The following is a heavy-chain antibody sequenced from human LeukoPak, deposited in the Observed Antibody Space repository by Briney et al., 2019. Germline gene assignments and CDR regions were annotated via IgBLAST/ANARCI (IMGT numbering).Heavy chain of an antibody. CDR2: IYSGGTT. J-gene: IGHJ4*02. V-gene: IGHV3-53*01. CDR3: ARGEGELSRGYSKYYFDY. CDR1: VFTLSSNY. D-gene: IGHD3-22*01. Sequence: GGSLRLSCAASVFTLSSNYMTWVRQAPGKGLEWVSIIYSGGTTYYADSVTDRFTISRDNSKNALYLQMSSLRAEDTAVYYCARGEGELSRGYSKYYFDYWGQGTLVTASS.